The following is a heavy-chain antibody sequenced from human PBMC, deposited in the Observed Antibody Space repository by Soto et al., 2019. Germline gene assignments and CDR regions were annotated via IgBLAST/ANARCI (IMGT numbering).Heavy chain of an antibody. CDR2: VSIGGST. V-gene: IGHV3-23*01. Sequence: GSLRLSCAASGFTFSSYAMGWVRQGPGKGLEWVAVVSIGGSTHYADSVRGRFTISRDNSKNTLSLQMNSLTAEDTAVYFCAKRRGSGGHFYYWGQGALVTVSS. D-gene: IGHD3-10*01. CDR3: AKRRGSGGHFYY. CDR1: GFTFSSYA. J-gene: IGHJ4*02.